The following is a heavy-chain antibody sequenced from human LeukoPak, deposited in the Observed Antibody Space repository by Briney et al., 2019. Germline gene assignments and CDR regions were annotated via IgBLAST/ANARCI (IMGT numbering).Heavy chain of an antibody. V-gene: IGHV4-34*01. D-gene: IGHD6-19*01. J-gene: IGHJ4*02. CDR2: INHSGST. CDR1: GGSFSGYY. CDR3: ARGYSSGWYDY. Sequence: PSETLSLTCAVYGGSFSGYYWSWIRQPPGKGLEWIGEINHSGSTNYNPSLKSRVTISVDTSKYQFSLNLSSVTAADTAVYYCARGYSSGWYDYWGQGTLVTVSS.